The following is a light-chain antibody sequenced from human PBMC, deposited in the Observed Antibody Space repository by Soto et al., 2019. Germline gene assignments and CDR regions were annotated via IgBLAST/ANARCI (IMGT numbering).Light chain of an antibody. CDR1: QGISNY. J-gene: IGKJ1*01. CDR2: AAS. V-gene: IGKV1-27*01. CDR3: QKYNSVPWT. Sequence: DIQMTQSPSSLSASVGDRVTITCRASQGISNYLAWYQQKPGKVPKLLIYAASTLQSGVPSRFSGSGSGTDFTPTISSLQPEDVATYYCQKYNSVPWTFGQGTKVDIK.